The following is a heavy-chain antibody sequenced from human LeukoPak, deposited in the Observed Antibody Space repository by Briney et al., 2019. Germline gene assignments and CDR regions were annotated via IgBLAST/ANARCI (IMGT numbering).Heavy chain of an antibody. CDR2: ISYGGSNK. J-gene: IGHJ4*02. V-gene: IGHV3-30-3*01. Sequence: PGRSLRLSCAASGFTFSSYAMHWVRQAPGKGLEWVAVISYGGSNKYYADSVKGRFTISRDNSKNTLYLQMNSLRAEDTAVYYCARGGAYYPYWGQGTLVTVSS. CDR1: GFTFSSYA. CDR3: ARGGAYYPY. D-gene: IGHD1-26*01.